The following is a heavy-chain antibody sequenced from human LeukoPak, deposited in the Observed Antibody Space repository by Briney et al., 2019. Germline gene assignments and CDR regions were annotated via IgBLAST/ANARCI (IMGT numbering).Heavy chain of an antibody. CDR1: GGSISSGSYY. CDR3: ARGLEWSGVSFDY. D-gene: IGHD3-3*01. J-gene: IGHJ4*02. Sequence: HSETLSLTCTVSGGSISSGSYYWSWIRQPAGKGLEWIGRIDTSGSTNYNPSLKSRVTISVDTSKNQFSLKLSSVTAADTAVYYCARGLEWSGVSFDYWGQGTLVTVSS. V-gene: IGHV4-61*02. CDR2: IDTSGST.